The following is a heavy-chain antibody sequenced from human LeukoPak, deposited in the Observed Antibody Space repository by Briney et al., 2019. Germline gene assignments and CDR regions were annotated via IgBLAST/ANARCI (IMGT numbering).Heavy chain of an antibody. CDR3: ARGLWRERRGLVRGGPEALDI. CDR2: IYYSGNT. Sequence: PSETLSLTCTVSSGSISSSSYYWGWIRQPPGKGLEWIGSIYYSGNTYYNPSLKSRVKMSVDTSKNHFSLKLTSVTAADAAVYYCARGLWRERRGLVRGGPEALDIWGQGTMVTVSS. CDR1: SGSISSSSYY. D-gene: IGHD3-10*01. V-gene: IGHV4-39*02. J-gene: IGHJ3*02.